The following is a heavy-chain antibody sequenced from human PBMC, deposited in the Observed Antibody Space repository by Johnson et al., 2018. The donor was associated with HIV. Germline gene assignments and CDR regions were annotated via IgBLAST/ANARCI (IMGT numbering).Heavy chain of an antibody. Sequence: VQLVESGGGLVQPGGSLRLSCAASGFTVSSNYMSWVRQAPGKGLEWVSVIYSGGSTYYADSVKCRFTISRDNSKNSLYLQMNSLRAEDTALYYCARDLTHDDDSHDAFDIWGQGTMVTVSS. CDR1: GFTVSSNY. V-gene: IGHV3-66*01. D-gene: IGHD3-22*01. CDR2: IYSGGST. CDR3: ARDLTHDDDSHDAFDI. J-gene: IGHJ3*02.